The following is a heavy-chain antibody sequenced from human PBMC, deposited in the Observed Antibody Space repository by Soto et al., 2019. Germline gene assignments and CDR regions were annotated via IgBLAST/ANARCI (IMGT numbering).Heavy chain of an antibody. D-gene: IGHD3-3*01. V-gene: IGHV3-30*18. Sequence: AGGSLRLSCAASGFTFSSYGMHWVRQAPGKGLEWVAVISYDGSNKYYADSVKGRFTISRDNSKNTLYLQMNSLRAEDTAVYYCAKDLRITMLGGGMDVWGQGTTVTVSS. CDR3: AKDLRITMLGGGMDV. CDR2: ISYDGSNK. J-gene: IGHJ6*02. CDR1: GFTFSSYG.